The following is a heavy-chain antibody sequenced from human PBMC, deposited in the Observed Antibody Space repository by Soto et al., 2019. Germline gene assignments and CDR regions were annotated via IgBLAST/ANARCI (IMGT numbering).Heavy chain of an antibody. CDR1: GGSISSGGYY. Sequence: SETLSLTCTVSGGSISSGGYYWSWIRQHPGKGLEWIGYIYYSGSTYYNPSLKSRVTISVDTSKNQFSLKLSSVTAADTAVYYCARDTIFRRSYGMDVWGQGTTVTVSS. V-gene: IGHV4-31*03. CDR3: ARDTIFRRSYGMDV. D-gene: IGHD3-3*01. CDR2: IYYSGST. J-gene: IGHJ6*02.